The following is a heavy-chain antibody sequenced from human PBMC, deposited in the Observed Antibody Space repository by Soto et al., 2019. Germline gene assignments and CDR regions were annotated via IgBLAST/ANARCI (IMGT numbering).Heavy chain of an antibody. CDR3: VKDESINWYSGHFRH. V-gene: IGHV3-9*01. Sequence: LRRSCAASGFTFDDYAMHWVRQVPGTGLEGVSGINWNSGSIGYGDSVKGRFAISRDNAKNPLHLQMNSLSAEDKAFYYCVKDESINWYSGHFRHWGQGTLVTVSS. J-gene: IGHJ1*01. D-gene: IGHD6-13*01. CDR2: INWNSGSI. CDR1: GFTFDDYA.